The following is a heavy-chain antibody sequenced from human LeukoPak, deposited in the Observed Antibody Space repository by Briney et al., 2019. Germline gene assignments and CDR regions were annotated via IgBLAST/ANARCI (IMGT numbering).Heavy chain of an antibody. CDR3: ARGSFLVIPAAIYYYMDV. CDR2: INHSGST. D-gene: IGHD2-2*01. V-gene: IGHV4-34*01. J-gene: IGHJ6*03. CDR1: GGSFSGYY. Sequence: SETLSLTCAVYGGSFSGYYWSWIRQPPGKGLEWIGEINHSGSTNYNPSLKSRVTISVDTSKNQFSLKLSSVTAAGTAVYYCARGSFLVIPAAIYYYMDVWGKGTTVTVSS.